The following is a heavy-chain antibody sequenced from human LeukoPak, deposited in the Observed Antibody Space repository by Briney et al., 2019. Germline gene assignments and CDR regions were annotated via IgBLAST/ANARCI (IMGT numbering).Heavy chain of an antibody. J-gene: IGHJ4*02. V-gene: IGHV4-39*01. CDR3: ARQDGYNQFDY. D-gene: IGHD5-24*01. CDR2: VYYGGST. Sequence: SETLSLTCTVSGGSISSRSYYWGWVRQPPGKGLRWIGSVYYGGSTYYNSSLRSRVTISVDTSKNQFSLRLTSVTAADTAVYYCARQDGYNQFDYWGQGTLVTVSS. CDR1: GGSISSRSYY.